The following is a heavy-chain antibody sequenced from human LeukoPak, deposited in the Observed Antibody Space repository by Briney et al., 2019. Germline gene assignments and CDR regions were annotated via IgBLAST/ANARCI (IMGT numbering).Heavy chain of an antibody. D-gene: IGHD6-19*01. J-gene: IGHJ4*02. CDR3: ARLAVAVTNDY. V-gene: IGHV1-2*02. CDR1: GGTFSSYA. Sequence: ASVKVSCKASGGTFSSYAISWVRQAPGQGLEWMGWINPNSGGTNYAQKFQGRVTMTRDTSISTAYMELSRLRSDDTAVYYCARLAVAVTNDYWGQGTLVTVSS. CDR2: INPNSGGT.